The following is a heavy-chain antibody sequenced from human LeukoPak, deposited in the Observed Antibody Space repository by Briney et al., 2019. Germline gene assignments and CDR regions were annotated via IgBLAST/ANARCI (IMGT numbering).Heavy chain of an antibody. D-gene: IGHD1-26*01. CDR3: ARDVMSIVGATGYAFDI. CDR1: GFTFSSYA. CDR2: ISGSGGST. V-gene: IGHV3-23*01. Sequence: GGSLRLSCAVSGFTFSSYAMSWVRQAPGKGLEWVSAISGSGGSTYYADSVKGRFTISRDNSKNTLYLQMNSLRAEDTAVYYCARDVMSIVGATGYAFDIWGQGTMVTVSS. J-gene: IGHJ3*02.